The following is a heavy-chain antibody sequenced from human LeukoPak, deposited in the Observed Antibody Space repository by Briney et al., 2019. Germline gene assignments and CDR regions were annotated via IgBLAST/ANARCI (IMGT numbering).Heavy chain of an antibody. CDR3: ATKQWLAPPPDS. V-gene: IGHV3-74*01. CDR2: INTDGTVT. Sequence: TGGSLRLSCAASGFTFSKYWMLWVRQAPGKVLESDSRINTDGTVTTYADSVKGRFTVSRDNADNTMFLQMNSVRDEDTAVYYCATKQWLAPPPDSWGQGTPVTVSS. J-gene: IGHJ4*02. D-gene: IGHD6-19*01. CDR1: GFTFSKYW.